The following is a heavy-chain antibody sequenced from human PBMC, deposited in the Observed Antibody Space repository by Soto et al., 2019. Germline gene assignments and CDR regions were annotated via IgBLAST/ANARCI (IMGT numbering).Heavy chain of an antibody. V-gene: IGHV3-30*18. CDR1: GFTFSSYG. CDR3: AKDVRSIAAAGTPDY. D-gene: IGHD6-13*01. J-gene: IGHJ4*02. Sequence: QVQLVESGGGVVQPGRSLRLSCAASGFTFSSYGMHWVRQAPGKGLERVAVISYDGSNKYYADSVKGRFTISRDNSKNTLYLQMNSLRAEDTAVYYCAKDVRSIAAAGTPDYWGKGTLVTVSS. CDR2: ISYDGSNK.